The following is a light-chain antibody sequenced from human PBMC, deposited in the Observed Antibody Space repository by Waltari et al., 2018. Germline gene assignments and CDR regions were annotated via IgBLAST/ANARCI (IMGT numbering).Light chain of an antibody. V-gene: IGKV3-11*01. CDR1: QSVSIY. CDR2: YAS. J-gene: IGKJ4*01. CDR3: QRRSNWTLRLT. Sequence: RDSQSVSIYLAWYQHKPGQAPRLLIYYASNRATDTAARFSGSGSGTDFALTFSSLGPEDFAVYNCQRRSNWTLRLTFGGGTKVDIK.